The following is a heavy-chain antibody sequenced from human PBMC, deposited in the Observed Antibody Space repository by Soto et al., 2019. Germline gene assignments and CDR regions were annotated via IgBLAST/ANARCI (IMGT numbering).Heavy chain of an antibody. CDR2: ISGIGGTT. V-gene: IGHV3-23*01. D-gene: IGHD3-3*02. CDR1: GFSFSSYA. Sequence: EVQLLESGGGLVQPGGSLRLSCAASGFSFSSYAMNWVRQAPGKGLEWVSGISGIGGTTYNADSVRGRYTISRDNSKKTLYLQMNSLRAEDTAIYYCAKDAATIFGSVGSFDYWGQGALVTVSS. J-gene: IGHJ4*02. CDR3: AKDAATIFGSVGSFDY.